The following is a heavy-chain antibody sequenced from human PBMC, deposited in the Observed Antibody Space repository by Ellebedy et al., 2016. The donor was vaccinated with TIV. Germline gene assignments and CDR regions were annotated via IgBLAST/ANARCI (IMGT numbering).Heavy chain of an antibody. J-gene: IGHJ4*02. Sequence: GESLKISCSASGFTFSTYWMAWVRQAPGKGPAWVANIKYDDSEKFFVDSVKGRFTISRDNARNSLFLQMNSLRADDTATYYCARDNLGALDYWGQGILVAVSS. CDR3: ARDNLGALDY. V-gene: IGHV3-7*03. CDR1: GFTFSTYW. D-gene: IGHD3-16*01. CDR2: IKYDDSEK.